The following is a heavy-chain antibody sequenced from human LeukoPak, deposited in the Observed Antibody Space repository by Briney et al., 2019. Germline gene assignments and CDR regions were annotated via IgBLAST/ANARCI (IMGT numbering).Heavy chain of an antibody. D-gene: IGHD3-10*01. Sequence: SETLSLTCTVSGGSISSYYCSWIRQPPGKGLEWIGYIYYSGSTNYNPSLKSRVTISVDTSKNQFSLKLSSVTAADTAVYYCARGPGTPFDYWGQGTLVTVSS. CDR1: GGSISSYY. J-gene: IGHJ4*02. CDR3: ARGPGTPFDY. CDR2: IYYSGST. V-gene: IGHV4-59*01.